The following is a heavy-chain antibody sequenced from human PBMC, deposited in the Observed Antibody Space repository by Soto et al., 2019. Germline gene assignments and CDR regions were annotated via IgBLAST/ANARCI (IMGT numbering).Heavy chain of an antibody. J-gene: IGHJ3*02. CDR3: AISTRDDAFDI. V-gene: IGHV4-31*03. Sequence: SETLSLTCTVSGGSISSGGYYWSWIRQRPGKGLEWIGYIYYSGSTYYNPSLKSRVTISVDTSKNQFSLKLSSVTAADTAVYYCAISTRDDAFDIWGQGTMVTVSS. CDR1: GGSISSGGYY. CDR2: IYYSGST.